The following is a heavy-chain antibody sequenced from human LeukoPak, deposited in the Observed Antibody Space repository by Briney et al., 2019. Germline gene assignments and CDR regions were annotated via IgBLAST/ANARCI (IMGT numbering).Heavy chain of an antibody. CDR1: GFTFSTFG. D-gene: IGHD3-9*01. J-gene: IGHJ4*02. CDR3: AKGYYFDILSGYSSLDS. Sequence: GGSLRLSCAASGFAASGFTFSTFGLHWVRQAPGKGLEWVAFIRYDGSNKYYADSVKGRFTISRDDSKNTLYLQMNSLRAEDTAAYYCAKGYYFDILSGYSSLDSWGQGTLVTVSS. CDR2: IRYDGSNK. V-gene: IGHV3-30*02.